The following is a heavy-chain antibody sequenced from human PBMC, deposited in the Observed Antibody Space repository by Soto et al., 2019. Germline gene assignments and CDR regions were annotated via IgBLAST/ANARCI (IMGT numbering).Heavy chain of an antibody. V-gene: IGHV3-9*01. D-gene: IGHD2-15*01. CDR1: GFTFDDYA. CDR3: TIGEGSGGRFDN. CDR2: ISWNSGSI. Sequence: GGSLRLSCAASGFTFDDYAMHWVRQVPGKGLEWVSGISWNSGSIGYADSVKGRFAISRDNAKNALYLQMNSLRAEDTALYYCTIGEGSGGRFDNWGQGTLVTVSS. J-gene: IGHJ4*02.